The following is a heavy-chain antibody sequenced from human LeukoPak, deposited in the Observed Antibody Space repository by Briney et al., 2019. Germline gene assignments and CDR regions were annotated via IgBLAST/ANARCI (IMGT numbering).Heavy chain of an antibody. Sequence: GGSLRLSCAASGFTFDDFSMHWVRQVPGEGLEWVSLISWDGGSKFYADSVKGRFTISRDSSKNSLYLQMKSLRTEDTALYYCAKDMGYVFLTGQFDYWGQGTPVTVSS. CDR1: GFTFDDFS. D-gene: IGHD3-9*01. CDR3: AKDMGYVFLTGQFDY. CDR2: ISWDGGSK. J-gene: IGHJ4*02. V-gene: IGHV3-43*01.